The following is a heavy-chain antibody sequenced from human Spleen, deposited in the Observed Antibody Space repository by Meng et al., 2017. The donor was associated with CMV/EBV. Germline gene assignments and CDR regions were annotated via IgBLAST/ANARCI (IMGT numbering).Heavy chain of an antibody. CDR1: GYTFTGYY. V-gene: IGHV1-2*02. J-gene: IGHJ5*02. CDR3: TRGRGSTHKGNWFDP. Sequence: ASVKVSCKASGYTFTGYYIHWVRQAPGQGLEWMGWINPNSGGTNYAQKFQGRVTMTRDTSISTAYMELSSLRSEDTAIYYCTRGRGSTHKGNWFDPWGQGTLVTVSS. D-gene: IGHD3-10*01. CDR2: INPNSGGT.